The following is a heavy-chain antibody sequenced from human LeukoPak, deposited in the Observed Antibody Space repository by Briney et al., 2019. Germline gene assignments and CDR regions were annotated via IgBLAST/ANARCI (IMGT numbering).Heavy chain of an antibody. D-gene: IGHD2-15*01. Sequence: GGSLRLSCAASGFTFSSYTMQWVRQAPGKGLEWVAVISFDGSNKYYADSVKGRFTISRDNSKNTLYLQMNSLRAEDTAVYYCARGRYCSGGSCYSYHYYSYMDVWGKGTTVTVSS. CDR3: ARGRYCSGGSCYSYHYYSYMDV. J-gene: IGHJ6*03. CDR1: GFTFSSYT. V-gene: IGHV3-30*01. CDR2: ISFDGSNK.